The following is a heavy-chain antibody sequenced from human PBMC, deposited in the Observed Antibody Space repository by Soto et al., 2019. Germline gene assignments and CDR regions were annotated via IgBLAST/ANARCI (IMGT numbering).Heavy chain of an antibody. CDR1: GGSFSGYY. Sequence: SETLSLTCAVYGGSFSGYYWSWIRQPPGKGLEWIGEINHSGSTNYNPSLKSRVTISVGTSKNQFSLKLSSVTAADTAVYYCARAFVGATTSRYYYYYGMDVWGQGTTVTVSS. CDR3: ARAFVGATTSRYYYYYGMDV. D-gene: IGHD1-26*01. J-gene: IGHJ6*02. V-gene: IGHV4-34*01. CDR2: INHSGST.